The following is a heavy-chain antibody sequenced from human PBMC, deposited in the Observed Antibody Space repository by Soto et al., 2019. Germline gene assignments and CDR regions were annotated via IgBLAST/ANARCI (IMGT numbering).Heavy chain of an antibody. CDR1: GGTFSSYA. J-gene: IGHJ6*02. CDR3: ARGRLPNSDSECYGMDV. CDR2: IIPIFGTA. D-gene: IGHD3-16*01. V-gene: IGHV1-69*13. Sequence: SVKVSCKASGGTFSSYAISWVRQAPGQGLEWMGGIIPIFGTANYAQKFQGRVTITADESTSTAYMELSSLRSEDTAVYYCARGRLPNSDSECYGMDVWGQGTTVTVPS.